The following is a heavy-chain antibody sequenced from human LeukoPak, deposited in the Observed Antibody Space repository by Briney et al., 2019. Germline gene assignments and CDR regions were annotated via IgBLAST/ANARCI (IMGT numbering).Heavy chain of an antibody. D-gene: IGHD6-13*01. CDR2: TYYRSKVYY. CDR3: AKAYSMSY. J-gene: IGHJ4*02. V-gene: IGHV6-1*01. Sequence: KYSQTLSLTCAISGDSLSNNTTAGDWIRRSPSRGLEWLGRTYYRSKVYYEYAGSVKSLITINSDTCKNQFSLQLSSVTPEDTAVYYCAKAYSMSYRGQGTMVTVSS. CDR1: GDSLSNNTTA.